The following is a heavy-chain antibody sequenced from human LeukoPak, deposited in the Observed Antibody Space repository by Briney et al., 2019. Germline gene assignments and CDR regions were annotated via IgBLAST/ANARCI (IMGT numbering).Heavy chain of an antibody. CDR2: IYYSGST. Sequence: SETLSLTCTVSGGSISSSSYYWGWIRQPPGKGLEWIGSIYYSGSTYYNPSLKSRVTISVDTSKNQFSLKLSSVTAADTAVYYCARDVGRKYYYYYMDVWGKGTTVTVSS. J-gene: IGHJ6*03. CDR3: ARDVGRKYYYYYMDV. CDR1: GGSISSSSYY. V-gene: IGHV4-39*07.